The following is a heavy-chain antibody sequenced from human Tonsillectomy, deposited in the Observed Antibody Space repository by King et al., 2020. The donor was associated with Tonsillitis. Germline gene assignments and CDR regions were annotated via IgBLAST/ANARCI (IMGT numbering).Heavy chain of an antibody. CDR3: ARGSWGVGPYYGMDV. D-gene: IGHD1-26*01. V-gene: IGHV3-23*04. J-gene: IGHJ6*01. CDR1: GFAFSSYA. Sequence: VQLVESGGAWVQPGGSLRLSCAASGFAFSSYAMSWVRQSPGKGPDWVSAIPVSGSKTYYADSGEGRLTISRDNSKNTLYLQMNSLRAEDTAIYYCARGSWGVGPYYGMDVWGRGTTVTVSS. CDR2: IPVSGSKT.